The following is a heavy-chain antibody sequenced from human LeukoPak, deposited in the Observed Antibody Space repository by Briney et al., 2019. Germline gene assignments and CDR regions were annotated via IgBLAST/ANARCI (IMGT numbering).Heavy chain of an antibody. V-gene: IGHV4-34*01. D-gene: IGHD2-2*01. CDR2: INHSGST. CDR3: AVRGPNIVVVPAANWFDP. CDR1: GGSFSGYY. Sequence: SGTLSLTCAVYGGSFSGYYWSWIRQPPGKGLEWIGEINHSGSTNYNPSLKSRVTISVDTSKNQFSLKLSSVTAADTAVYYCAVRGPNIVVVPAANWFDPWGQGTLVTVSS. J-gene: IGHJ5*02.